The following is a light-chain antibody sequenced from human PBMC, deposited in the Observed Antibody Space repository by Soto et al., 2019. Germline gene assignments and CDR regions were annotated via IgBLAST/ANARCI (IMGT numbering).Light chain of an antibody. CDR1: QNITNNY. J-gene: IGKJ1*01. CDR2: GAS. CDR3: QQHGNSPRT. Sequence: ELVFTQSPGTLSLSPGERATLPCRASQNITNNYVAWYQHKPGQAPRLLIYGASSRATGIPVRFSGSGSGTDFTLTISRLEPEDFAVYYCQQHGNSPRTFGQGTKV. V-gene: IGKV3-20*01.